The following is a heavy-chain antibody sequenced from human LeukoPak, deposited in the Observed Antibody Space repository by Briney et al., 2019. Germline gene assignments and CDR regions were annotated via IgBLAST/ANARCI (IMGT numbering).Heavy chain of an antibody. CDR1: GFTFSNAW. Sequence: GGSLRLSCAASGFTFSNAWMSWVRQAPGKGLEWVSSISSSSNFIYYADSVKGRFTISRDNAKSSLFLQMNSLRAEDTAVYYCARETYYYYAMDVWGQGTTVTVSS. CDR2: ISSSSNFI. J-gene: IGHJ6*02. CDR3: ARETYYYYAMDV. V-gene: IGHV3-21*01.